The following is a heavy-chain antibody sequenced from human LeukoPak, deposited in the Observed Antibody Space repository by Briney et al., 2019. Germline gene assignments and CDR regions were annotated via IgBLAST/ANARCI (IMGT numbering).Heavy chain of an antibody. D-gene: IGHD1-26*01. J-gene: IGHJ5*02. Sequence: KASETLSLTCTVSGGSISSYYWSWTRQPAGKGLEWIGRIYTSGSTNYNPSLKSRVTMSVDTSKNQFSLKLSSVTAADTAVYYCARDRSGSYYGMGDWFDPWGQGTLVTVSS. CDR1: GGSISSYY. V-gene: IGHV4-4*07. CDR3: ARDRSGSYYGMGDWFDP. CDR2: IYTSGST.